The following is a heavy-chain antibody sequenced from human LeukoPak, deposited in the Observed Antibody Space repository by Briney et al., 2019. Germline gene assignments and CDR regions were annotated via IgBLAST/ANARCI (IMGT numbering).Heavy chain of an antibody. CDR1: GYTFTSYG. CDR2: MNPNSGNT. D-gene: IGHD3-10*01. V-gene: IGHV1-8*03. CDR3: ARGLWFGELDNNWSDP. J-gene: IGHJ5*02. Sequence: ASVKVSCKASGYTFTSYGINWVRQATGQGLEWMGWMNPNSGNTGYAQKFQGRVTITRNTSISTAYMELSSLRSEDTAVYYCARGLWFGELDNNWSDPWGQGTLVTVSS.